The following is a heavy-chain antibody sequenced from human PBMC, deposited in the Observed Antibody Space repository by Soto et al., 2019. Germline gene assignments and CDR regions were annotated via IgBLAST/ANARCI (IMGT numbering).Heavy chain of an antibody. Sequence: QVQLVESGGGVVQPGTSLRLSCVASGFTFSTYAMHWVRQAPGKGLEWVAVTSFDGGNKYYADSVKGRFTISRDNTKNRLYVPMSSLRTEETGVYCCAGKDWASAFAYWGQGTLVTVSS. CDR3: AGKDWASAFAY. D-gene: IGHD3-9*01. CDR1: GFTFSTYA. CDR2: TSFDGGNK. V-gene: IGHV3-30-3*01. J-gene: IGHJ4*02.